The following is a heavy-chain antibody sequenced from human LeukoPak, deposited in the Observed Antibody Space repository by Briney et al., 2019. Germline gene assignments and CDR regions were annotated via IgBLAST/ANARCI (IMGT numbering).Heavy chain of an antibody. CDR3: AKGRRVVVTATGGFDY. CDR1: GFTFSSYA. V-gene: IGHV3-23*01. CDR2: ISGSGGST. Sequence: PGGSLRLSCAASGFTFSSYAMSWVRQAPGKGLEWVSAISGSGGSTYYADSVKGRFTISRDNSKNTLHLQMNSLRAEDTAVYYCAKGRRVVVTATGGFDYWGQGTLVTVSS. J-gene: IGHJ4*02. D-gene: IGHD2-21*02.